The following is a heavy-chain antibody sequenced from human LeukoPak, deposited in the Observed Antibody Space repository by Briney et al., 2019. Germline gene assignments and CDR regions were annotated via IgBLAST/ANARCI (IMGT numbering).Heavy chain of an antibody. CDR2: IKQDGSEK. J-gene: IGHJ3*02. CDR1: GFTFSSYA. CDR3: ARGVSTMIVVATFDI. D-gene: IGHD3-22*01. Sequence: GGSLRLSCAASGFTFSSYAMSWVRQAPGKGLEWVANIKQDGSEKYYVDSVKGRFTISRDNAKNSLYLQMNSLRAEDTAVYYCARGVSTMIVVATFDIWGQGTMVTVSS. V-gene: IGHV3-7*01.